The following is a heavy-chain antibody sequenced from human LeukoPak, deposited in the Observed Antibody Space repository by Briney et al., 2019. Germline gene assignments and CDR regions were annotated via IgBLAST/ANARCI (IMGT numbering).Heavy chain of an antibody. J-gene: IGHJ4*02. Sequence: ASVKVSCKVSGYTLTELSMHWVRQAPGKGLEWMGGLYPEDAETIYAQNFQGRVTMTEDTSTDTAYMELGSLRSEDTAVYFCAGGPPGQLFDYWGQGTLVTVSS. CDR3: AGGPPGQLFDY. CDR2: LYPEDAET. CDR1: GYTLTELS. D-gene: IGHD6-13*01. V-gene: IGHV1-24*01.